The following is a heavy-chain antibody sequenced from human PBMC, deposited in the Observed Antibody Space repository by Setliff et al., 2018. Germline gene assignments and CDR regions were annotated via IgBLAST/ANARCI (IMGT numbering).Heavy chain of an antibody. J-gene: IGHJ4*02. D-gene: IGHD2-15*01. CDR3: ARTCSGSGCYAGLES. V-gene: IGHV3-21*01. Sequence: PGGSLRLSCAASVFPFSISSMHWVRQAPGKGPEWVSSISDSSLHIYYRDSVKGRFTIFRDNAKDALYLQMNSLRADDTAVYYCARTCSGSGCYAGLESWGQGTPVTVSS. CDR1: VFPFSISS. CDR2: ISDSSLHI.